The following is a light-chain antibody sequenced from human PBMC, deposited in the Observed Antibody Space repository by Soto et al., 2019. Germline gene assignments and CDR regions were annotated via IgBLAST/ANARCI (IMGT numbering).Light chain of an antibody. Sequence: QSALTQPRSVSGSPGQSVTISCTGTSSDVGGYNYVSWYQQHPGKAPKLMIYDVSKRPSGVPDRCSGSKSGNTASLTISGLQAEDEADYYCCSYAGSYTDVFGTGTKLTVL. J-gene: IGLJ1*01. CDR3: CSYAGSYTDV. V-gene: IGLV2-11*01. CDR2: DVS. CDR1: SSDVGGYNY.